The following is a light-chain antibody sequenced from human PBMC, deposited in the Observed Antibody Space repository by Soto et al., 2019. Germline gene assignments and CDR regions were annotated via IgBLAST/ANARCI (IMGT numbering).Light chain of an antibody. CDR1: TSNVGAGHD. V-gene: IGLV1-40*01. CDR2: EDN. Sequence: QSVLTQPPSVSGAPGQRVTISCSGNTSNVGAGHDVHWYQQLPGTAPKLLIYEDNIRPSGVPDRFSGSKSGTSASLAITGLQPEDEADYYCQSYDSSLSGVIFGGGIKLTVL. J-gene: IGLJ2*01. CDR3: QSYDSSLSGVI.